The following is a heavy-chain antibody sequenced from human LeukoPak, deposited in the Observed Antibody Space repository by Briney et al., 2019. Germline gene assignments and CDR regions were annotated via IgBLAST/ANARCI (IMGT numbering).Heavy chain of an antibody. CDR3: ARVRRESYFFFDY. J-gene: IGHJ4*02. D-gene: IGHD3-16*01. V-gene: IGHV1-69*13. Sequence: SVKVSCKASGYTFTGYYMHWVRQAPGQGLEWMAGIIPIFRTTNYAQKFQGRVTIIADESTSTAYMEMWNLRSEDTAVYYCARVRRESYFFFDYWGQGTLVTVSS. CDR2: IIPIFRTT. CDR1: GYTFTGYY.